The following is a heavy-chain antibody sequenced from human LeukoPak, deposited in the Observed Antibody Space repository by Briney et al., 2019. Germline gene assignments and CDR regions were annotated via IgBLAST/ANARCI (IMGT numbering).Heavy chain of an antibody. V-gene: IGHV4-38-2*02. D-gene: IGHD3-3*01. Sequence: SETLSLTCTVSGYSISSGYYWGWIRQPPGKGLEWIWTISHTGSTYYNPSLKSRVTISVDTSKNQFSLKLSSVTAADTAVYYCANIPYDFWSGYYRGEDYWGQGTLVTVSS. CDR3: ANIPYDFWSGYYRGEDY. CDR2: ISHTGST. J-gene: IGHJ4*02. CDR1: GYSISSGYY.